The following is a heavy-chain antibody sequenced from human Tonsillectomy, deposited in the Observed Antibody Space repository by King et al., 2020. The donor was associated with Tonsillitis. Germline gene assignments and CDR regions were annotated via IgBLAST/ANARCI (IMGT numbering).Heavy chain of an antibody. Sequence: QLQESGSGLVKPSQTLSLTCGVSGASLSSGGYSWSWIRQPPGKGLEWIGDIHHSGTTYYNPSLKSRVTMSVDKSKNQFSLRLSSMTAADTAVYYCASTTGPSDFWGQGTLVPVSS. CDR1: GASLSSGGYS. V-gene: IGHV4-30-2*01. D-gene: IGHD2-8*02. CDR3: ASTTGPSDF. J-gene: IGHJ4*02. CDR2: IHHSGTT.